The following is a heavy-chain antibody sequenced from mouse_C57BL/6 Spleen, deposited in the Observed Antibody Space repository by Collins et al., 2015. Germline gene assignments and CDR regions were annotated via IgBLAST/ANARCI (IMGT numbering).Heavy chain of an antibody. CDR1: GYSITSDYA. CDR2: ISYSGST. Sequence: DVQLQESGPGLVKPSQSLSLTCTVTGYSITSDYAWNWIRQFPGNKLEWMGYISYSGSTSYNPSLKSRISITRDTSKNQFFLQLNSVTTEDTATYYCAKGMIYYGNYVYAMDYWGQGTSVTVSS. D-gene: IGHD2-1*01. J-gene: IGHJ4*01. V-gene: IGHV3-2*02. CDR3: AKGMIYYGNYVYAMDY.